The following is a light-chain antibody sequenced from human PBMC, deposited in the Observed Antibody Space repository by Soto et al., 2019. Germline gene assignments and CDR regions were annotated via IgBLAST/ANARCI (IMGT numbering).Light chain of an antibody. CDR3: SSYTSSGTDV. CDR1: SSDVGAYNY. CDR2: DVS. Sequence: SALTQPASVSGSPGQSITISCSGTSSDVGAYNYVSWYQQHPGKAPKLMIYDVSNRPSGISNRFSGSKSGNTASLTISGLQPEDEADYYCSSYTSSGTDVFGTGTKLTVL. J-gene: IGLJ1*01. V-gene: IGLV2-14*01.